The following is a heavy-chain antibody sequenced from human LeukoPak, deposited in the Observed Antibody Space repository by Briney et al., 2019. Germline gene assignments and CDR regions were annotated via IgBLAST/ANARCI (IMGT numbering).Heavy chain of an antibody. D-gene: IGHD3-3*01. CDR2: ISGSGGST. CDR1: GFTFSSYA. CDR3: AKSPTYYDFWSGYMYYFDY. V-gene: IGHV3-23*01. J-gene: IGHJ4*02. Sequence: PGGSLRLSCAASGFTFSSYAMSWVRQAPGKGLEWVSGISGSGGSTYYADSVKGRVTISRDNSKNTLYLQMNSLRAEDTAVYYCAKSPTYYDFWSGYMYYFDYWGQGTLVTVSS.